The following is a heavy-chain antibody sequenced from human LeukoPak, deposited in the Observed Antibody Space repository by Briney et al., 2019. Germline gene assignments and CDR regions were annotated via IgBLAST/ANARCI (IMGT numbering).Heavy chain of an antibody. CDR2: ISSSSSTI. D-gene: IGHD2-2*01. Sequence: GGSLRLSCAASGFTFSSYSMNWVRQAPGKGLEWVSYISSSSSTIYYADSVKGRFTISRDNAKNSLYLQMNSLRAEDTAVYYCARAPARVVPVANPDAFDIWGQGTMVTVSS. CDR1: GFTFSSYS. V-gene: IGHV3-48*01. CDR3: ARAPARVVPVANPDAFDI. J-gene: IGHJ3*02.